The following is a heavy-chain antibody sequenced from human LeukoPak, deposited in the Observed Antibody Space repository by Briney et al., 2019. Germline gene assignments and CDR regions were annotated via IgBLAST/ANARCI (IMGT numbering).Heavy chain of an antibody. CDR3: AKVVIAGYCSGATCNTWDY. CDR2: ISVGGGST. D-gene: IGHD2-15*01. J-gene: IGHJ4*02. Sequence: GGSLRLSCAASGFAFSSHAMSWVRQAPGKGLECVSTISVGGGSTYYADSVKGRFTVSRDNSKHTLYLQMNGLRAEDTAVYYCAKVVIAGYCSGATCNTWDYWGQGTLVTVSS. V-gene: IGHV3-23*01. CDR1: GFAFSSHA.